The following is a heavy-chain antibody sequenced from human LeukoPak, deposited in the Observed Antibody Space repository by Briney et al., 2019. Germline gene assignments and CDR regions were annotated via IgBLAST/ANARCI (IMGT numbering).Heavy chain of an antibody. J-gene: IGHJ5*02. D-gene: IGHD1-26*01. V-gene: IGHV4-31*11. CDR3: AADMGLNWFDP. CDR1: GHSISTGYY. Sequence: KPSETLSLTCAVSGHSISTGYYWGWIRQHPGKGLEWIGYIYYSGSTYYNPSLKSRVTISVDTSKNQFSLKLSSVTAADTAVYYCAADMGLNWFDPWGQGTLVTVSS. CDR2: IYYSGST.